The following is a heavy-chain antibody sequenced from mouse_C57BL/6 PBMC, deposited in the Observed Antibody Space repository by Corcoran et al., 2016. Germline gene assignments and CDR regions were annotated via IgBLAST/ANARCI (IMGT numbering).Heavy chain of an antibody. Sequence: QVQLQQSGAELVKPGASVKISCKASGYAFSSYWMNWVKQRPGKGLEWIGQIYPGDGDTNYNGKFKGKATLTADKSSSTAYMQLSSLTSEDSAVYFCANQDYGSSYWCAYWGQGTLVTVSA. CDR1: GYAFSSYW. CDR2: IYPGDGDT. D-gene: IGHD1-1*01. J-gene: IGHJ3*01. CDR3: ANQDYGSSYWCAY. V-gene: IGHV1-80*01.